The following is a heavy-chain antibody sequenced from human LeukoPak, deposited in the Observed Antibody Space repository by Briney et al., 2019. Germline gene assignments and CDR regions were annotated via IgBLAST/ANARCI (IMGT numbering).Heavy chain of an antibody. V-gene: IGHV3-20*04. CDR1: GFTFDDYA. CDR2: INWNGRIT. CDR3: ARGSVQLRLRDTYYYMDV. D-gene: IGHD5-18*01. J-gene: IGHJ6*03. Sequence: GESLRLSCAASGFTFDDYAMNWVRQVPGRGLEWVSGINWNGRITEYADSVKDRLTISRQNTKNSLYLYMNNLGGEDTALYFCARGSVQLRLRDTYYYMDVWGKGTTVTVSS.